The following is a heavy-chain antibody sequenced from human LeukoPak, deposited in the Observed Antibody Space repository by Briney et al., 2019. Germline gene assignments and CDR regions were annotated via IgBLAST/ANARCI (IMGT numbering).Heavy chain of an antibody. Sequence: GGSLRLSCAASGFTFSSYEMNWVRQAPGKGLEWVSYISSIGSTIYYADSVKGRFTISRDNSKNTLYLQMNSLRAEDTAVYYCARHGTITMVRGRLRYYYMDVWGKGATVTISS. V-gene: IGHV3-48*03. CDR3: ARHGTITMVRGRLRYYYMDV. D-gene: IGHD3-10*01. CDR2: ISSIGSTI. CDR1: GFTFSSYE. J-gene: IGHJ6*03.